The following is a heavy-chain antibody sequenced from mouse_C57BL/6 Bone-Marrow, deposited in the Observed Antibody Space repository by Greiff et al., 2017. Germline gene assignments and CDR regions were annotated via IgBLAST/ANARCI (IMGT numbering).Heavy chain of an antibody. V-gene: IGHV1-69*01. J-gene: IGHJ3*01. CDR2: IDPSDSYT. CDR1: GYTFTSYW. Sequence: QVQLQQPGAELVMPGASVKLSCKASGYTFTSYWMHWVKQRPGQGLEWIGEIDPSDSYTNYNQKFKGKSTLTVDKSSSTAYMQLSSLTSEDSAVYYCARWGGSSLWFAYWGQGTLVTVSA. CDR3: ARWGGSSLWFAY. D-gene: IGHD1-1*01.